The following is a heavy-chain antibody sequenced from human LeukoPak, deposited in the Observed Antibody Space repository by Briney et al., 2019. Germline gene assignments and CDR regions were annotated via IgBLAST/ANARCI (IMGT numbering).Heavy chain of an antibody. CDR1: GITLNNYG. D-gene: IGHD3/OR15-3a*01. Sequence: PGVSLRLSCAVSGITLNNYGMTWVRQAPGKGLEWVAGISDSGGSTKYADSVKGRFTISRDNPKNTLYLQMNSLRAEDTAVYFCAKRGVVIRVILVGFHKEAYYFESWGQGALVTVSS. CDR3: AKRGVVIRVILVGFHKEAYYFES. J-gene: IGHJ4*02. CDR2: ISDSGGST. V-gene: IGHV3-23*01.